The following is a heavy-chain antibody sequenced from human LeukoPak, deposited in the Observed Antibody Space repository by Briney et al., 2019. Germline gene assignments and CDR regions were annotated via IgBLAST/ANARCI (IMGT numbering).Heavy chain of an antibody. Sequence: ASVMVSCKPSGYTFTSYGISWVRQAPGQGLEWMGIINPSGGSTSYAQKFQGRVTMTRDMSTSTVYMELSSLRSEDTAVYYCARDKGETAAVKQTDAFDIWGQRTMVTVSS. CDR2: INPSGGST. V-gene: IGHV1-46*01. CDR1: GYTFTSYG. CDR3: ARDKGETAAVKQTDAFDI. D-gene: IGHD6-13*01. J-gene: IGHJ3*02.